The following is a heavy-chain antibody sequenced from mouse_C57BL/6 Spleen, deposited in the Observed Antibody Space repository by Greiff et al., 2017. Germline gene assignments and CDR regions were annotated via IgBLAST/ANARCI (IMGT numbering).Heavy chain of an antibody. J-gene: IGHJ2*01. D-gene: IGHD1-1*01. CDR2: IDPETGGT. CDR3: TRPFITDFDY. CDR1: GYTFTDYE. Sequence: VQLQQSGAELVRPGASVTLSCKASGYTFTDYEMHWVKQTPVHGLEWIGAIDPETGGTAYNQKFKGKAILTADKSSSTAYMELRSLTSEDSAVYYCTRPFITDFDYWGQGTTRTVSS. V-gene: IGHV1-15*01.